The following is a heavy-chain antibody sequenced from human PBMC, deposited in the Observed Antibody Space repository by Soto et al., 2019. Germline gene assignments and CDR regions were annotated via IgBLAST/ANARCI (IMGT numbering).Heavy chain of an antibody. CDR2: ISAHNGNT. D-gene: IGHD1-1*01. CDR1: GYAFTTYG. Sequence: QVHLVQSGAEVKKPGASVKVSCQASGYAFTTYGITWVRQAPGQGLEWMGWISAHNGNTNYAQKLQGRVTVTRDTSTSTAYMELRRLRSEDTAVYYCARGRYGDYWGQGARVTVSS. CDR3: ARGRYGDY. J-gene: IGHJ4*02. V-gene: IGHV1-18*01.